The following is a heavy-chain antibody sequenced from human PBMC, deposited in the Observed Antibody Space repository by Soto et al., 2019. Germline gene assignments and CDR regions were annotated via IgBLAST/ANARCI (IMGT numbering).Heavy chain of an antibody. CDR1: GFTFSSYS. D-gene: IGHD3-3*01. V-gene: IGHV3-21*01. J-gene: IGHJ6*02. CDR3: ARAERYDFWSGYYTGYYGMDV. CDR2: ISSSSSYI. Sequence: RRLSCAASGFTFSSYSMNWVRQAPGKGLEWVSSISSSSSYIYYADSVKGRFTISRDNAKNSLYLQMNSLRAEDTAVYYCARAERYDFWSGYYTGYYGMDVWGQGTTVTVSS.